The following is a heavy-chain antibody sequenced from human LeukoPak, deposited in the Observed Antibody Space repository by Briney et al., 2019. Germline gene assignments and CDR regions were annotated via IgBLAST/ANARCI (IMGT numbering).Heavy chain of an antibody. V-gene: IGHV1-2*06. D-gene: IGHD3-22*01. CDR3: AREPYYDSSGYYYAQPDDAFDI. CDR1: GYTFTGYY. Sequence: ASVKVSCKASGYTFTGYYMHWVRQAPGQGLEWMGRINPNSGCTNYAQKFQGRVTMTRDTSISTAYMELSRLRSDDTAVDYCAREPYYDSSGYYYAQPDDAFDIWRQGTMVTDSS. CDR2: INPNSGCT. J-gene: IGHJ3*02.